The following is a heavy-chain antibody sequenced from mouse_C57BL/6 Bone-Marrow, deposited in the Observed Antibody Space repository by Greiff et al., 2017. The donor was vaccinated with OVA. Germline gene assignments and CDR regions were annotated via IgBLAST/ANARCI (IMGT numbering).Heavy chain of an antibody. V-gene: IGHV1-62-2*01. Sequence: VQLQQSGAELVKPGASVKLSCKASGYTFTEYTIHGVKQRSGQGLEWIGWFYPGSGSIKYNEKFKDKATLTADKSSSTVYMELSRLTSEDSAVYFCARHALITTVVARGAMDYWGQGTSVTVSS. CDR3: ARHALITTVVARGAMDY. D-gene: IGHD1-1*01. CDR2: FYPGSGSI. CDR1: GYTFTEYT. J-gene: IGHJ4*01.